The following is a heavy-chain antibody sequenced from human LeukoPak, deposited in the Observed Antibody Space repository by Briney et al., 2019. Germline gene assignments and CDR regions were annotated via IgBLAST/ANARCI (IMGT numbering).Heavy chain of an antibody. CDR1: GITFASYG. V-gene: IGHV3-30*02. CDR3: AKGGERSSSSPYYYNYFMDV. Sequence: PGGSLRLSCAASGITFASYGMHWVRQAPGKGLEWVAFIRNEGDYKYYADSVEGRFTISRDNSKNTLDLQMHSLRAEDTAMYYRAKGGERSSSSPYYYNYFMDVWGKGTTVTVSS. CDR2: IRNEGDYK. D-gene: IGHD6-6*01. J-gene: IGHJ6*03.